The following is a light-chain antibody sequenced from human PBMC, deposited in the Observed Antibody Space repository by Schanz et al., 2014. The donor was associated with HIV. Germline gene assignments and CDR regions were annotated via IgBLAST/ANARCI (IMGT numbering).Light chain of an antibody. CDR3: ATWDDSLSAV. CDR1: SSNIESYS. CDR2: KDT. Sequence: QSVLTQPPSVSGTPGQRVSISCSGSSSNIESYSVYWYQQLPGTAPKLLIYKDTHRPSGVPDRFSGSKSGTSASLTIIGLRSEDEAHYYCATWDDSLSAVFGGGTKLTVL. J-gene: IGLJ2*01. V-gene: IGLV1-47*01.